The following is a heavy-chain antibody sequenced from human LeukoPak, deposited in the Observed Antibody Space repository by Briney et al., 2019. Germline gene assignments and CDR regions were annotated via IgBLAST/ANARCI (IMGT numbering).Heavy chain of an antibody. Sequence: SETLSLTCAVYGGSFSGYYWSWIRQPPGKGLEWIGEINHSGSTNYNPSLKSRVTISVDTSKNQFSLKLSSVTAADTAVYYCARGVVPAAIFFGWCDSWGQGTLVTVSS. V-gene: IGHV4-34*01. CDR2: INHSGST. J-gene: IGHJ5*01. CDR1: GGSFSGYY. CDR3: ARGVVPAAIFFGWCDS. D-gene: IGHD2-2*01.